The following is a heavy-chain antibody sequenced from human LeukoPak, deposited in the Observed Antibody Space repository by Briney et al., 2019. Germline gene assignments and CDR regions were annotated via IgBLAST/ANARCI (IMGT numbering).Heavy chain of an antibody. Sequence: ASVKVSCKASGYTFTSYAMNWVRQAPGQGLEWMGWINPNSGGTNYAQKFQGRVTMTRDTSISTAYMELSRLRSDDTAVYYCARQYPSSQFDYWGQGTLVTVSS. CDR2: INPNSGGT. D-gene: IGHD6-19*01. CDR1: GYTFTSYA. V-gene: IGHV1-2*02. CDR3: ARQYPSSQFDY. J-gene: IGHJ4*02.